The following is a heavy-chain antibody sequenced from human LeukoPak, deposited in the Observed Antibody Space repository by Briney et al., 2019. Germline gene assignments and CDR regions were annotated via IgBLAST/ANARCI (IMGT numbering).Heavy chain of an antibody. J-gene: IGHJ2*01. V-gene: IGHV4-59*08. CDR1: GGSISIYY. D-gene: IGHD6-25*01. CDR3: ARQGGGFWYFDL. CDR2: IYYSWST. Sequence: SDTLSLTCTVSGGSISIYYWSWIRQPPGEGLEGIGYIYYSWSTNYNPSLKSRVTISVDTSKNQSSLKLSSVTAADTAVYYCARQGGGFWYFDLWGRGTLVTVSS.